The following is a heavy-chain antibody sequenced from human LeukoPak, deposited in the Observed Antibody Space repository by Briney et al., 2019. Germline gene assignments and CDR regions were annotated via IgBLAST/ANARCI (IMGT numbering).Heavy chain of an antibody. D-gene: IGHD3-10*02. CDR2: IYTSGST. J-gene: IGHJ6*04. V-gene: IGHV4-61*02. Sequence: SETLSLTCTVSGDSISSGSYYWSWIRQPAGKGLEWIGRIYTSGSTNYNPSLKSRVTISVDTSKNQFSLELSSVTAADTAVYYCAELGITMIGGVWGKGTTVTISS. CDR1: GDSISSGSYY. CDR3: AELGITMIGGV.